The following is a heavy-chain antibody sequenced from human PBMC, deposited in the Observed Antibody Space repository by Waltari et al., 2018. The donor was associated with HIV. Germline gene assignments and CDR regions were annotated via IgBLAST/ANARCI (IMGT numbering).Heavy chain of an antibody. CDR1: GFTFSSYA. D-gene: IGHD1-26*01. V-gene: IGHV3-23*01. J-gene: IGHJ4*02. Sequence: EVQLLESGGGLVQPGGSMRLSCAASGFTFSSYAMTWVRQAPGKGLEWVSAISGSVGRTYYADSVKGRFTIPSDNSKHTLYLQMTSPRVEDTVVVYCAKDTSLVGATTEYGYWRQGTLVTVSS. CDR2: ISGSVGRT. CDR3: AKDTSLVGATTEYGY.